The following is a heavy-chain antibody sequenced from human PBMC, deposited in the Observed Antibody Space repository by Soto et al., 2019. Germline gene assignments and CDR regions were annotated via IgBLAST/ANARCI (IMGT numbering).Heavy chain of an antibody. J-gene: IGHJ6*02. CDR2: IWYDGSNK. Sequence: PGGSLRLSCAASGFTFSSYGMHWVRQAPGKGLEWVAVIWYDGSNKYYADSVKGRFTISRDNSKNTLYLQMNSLRAEDTAVYYCARDLGIAAAKTGYYGMDVWGQGTTVTVSS. CDR1: GFTFSSYG. D-gene: IGHD6-13*01. V-gene: IGHV3-33*01. CDR3: ARDLGIAAAKTGYYGMDV.